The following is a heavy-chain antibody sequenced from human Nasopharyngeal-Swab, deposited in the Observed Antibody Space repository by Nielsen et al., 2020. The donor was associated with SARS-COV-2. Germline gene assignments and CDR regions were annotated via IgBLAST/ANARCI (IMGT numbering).Heavy chain of an antibody. Sequence: SETLSLTCTVSGGSISSGSSYWSWIRQPAGKGLEWIGRIYTSGSTNYNPSLKSRVTISVDTSKNQFSLKLSSVTAADTAGYYCARDGYGSGGMDVWGQGTTVTVSS. CDR2: IYTSGST. CDR3: ARDGYGSGGMDV. D-gene: IGHD3-10*01. CDR1: GGSISSGSSY. J-gene: IGHJ6*02. V-gene: IGHV4-61*02.